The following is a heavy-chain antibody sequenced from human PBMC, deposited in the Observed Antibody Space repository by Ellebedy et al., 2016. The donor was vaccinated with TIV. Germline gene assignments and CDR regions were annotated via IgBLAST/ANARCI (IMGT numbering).Heavy chain of an antibody. J-gene: IGHJ4*02. V-gene: IGHV3-23*01. Sequence: GGSLRLXCAASGFTFSSYAMSWVRQAPGKGLEWVSAISGSGGSTYYADSVKGRFTISRDNSKNTLYLQMNSLRAEDTAVYYCAKDPIVVVPAAMSYFDYWGQGTLVTVSS. D-gene: IGHD2-2*01. CDR2: ISGSGGST. CDR1: GFTFSSYA. CDR3: AKDPIVVVPAAMSYFDY.